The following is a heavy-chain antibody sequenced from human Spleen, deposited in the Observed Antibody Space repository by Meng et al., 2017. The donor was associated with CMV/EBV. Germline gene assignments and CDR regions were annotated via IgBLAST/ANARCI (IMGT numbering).Heavy chain of an antibody. J-gene: IGHJ6*02. CDR2: LNPNNGNT. CDR3: ARGRFGLRGSNPYFYGPDF. V-gene: IGHV1-8*01. CDR1: GYTFSSFD. D-gene: IGHD3-10*01. Sequence: ASVKVSCKASGYTFSSFDINWVRQTPGQGLEWMGWLNPNNGNTGYAQKFQGRFTMTRNTSVSTVSMEMTGLKFEDTAVYFCARGRFGLRGSNPYFYGPDFWGQGTTVTVSS.